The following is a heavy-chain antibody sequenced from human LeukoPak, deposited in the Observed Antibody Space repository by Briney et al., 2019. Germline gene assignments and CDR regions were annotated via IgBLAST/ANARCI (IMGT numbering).Heavy chain of an antibody. Sequence: GGSLRLSCAASGFTFSSYSMNWVRQAPGKGLEWVSYISSSSSTIYYADSVKGRFTISRDNAKNSLYLRMNSLRAEDTAVYYCARDKRTGFLDYWGQGTLVTVSS. V-gene: IGHV3-48*04. CDR2: ISSSSSTI. D-gene: IGHD1-1*01. CDR1: GFTFSSYS. CDR3: ARDKRTGFLDY. J-gene: IGHJ4*02.